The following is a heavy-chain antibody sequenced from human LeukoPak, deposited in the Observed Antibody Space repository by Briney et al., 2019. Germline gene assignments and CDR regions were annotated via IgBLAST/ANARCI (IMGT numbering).Heavy chain of an antibody. J-gene: IGHJ4*02. Sequence: ASVKVSCKASGYTFTGYYMHWVRQAPGQGLEWMGWINPNSGGTNYAQKFQGRVTMTRDTSISTAYMELSRLRSDDTAVYYCAREDCSSTSCYGHVDYWGQGTLVTVSS. CDR3: AREDCSSTSCYGHVDY. V-gene: IGHV1-2*02. CDR1: GYTFTGYY. D-gene: IGHD2-2*01. CDR2: INPNSGGT.